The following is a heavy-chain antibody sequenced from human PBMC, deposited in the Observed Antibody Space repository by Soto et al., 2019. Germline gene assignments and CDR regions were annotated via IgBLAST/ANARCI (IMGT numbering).Heavy chain of an antibody. J-gene: IGHJ4*02. D-gene: IGHD7-27*01. CDR3: ARGTGDLTH. Sequence: GSLRLSCAASGFTFSVYTMHWVRQAPGKGLEYVSGVSSNGGSKYYANSVKGRFTISRDNSKNTLYLQMGSLRAEDKGVYYCARGTGDLTHWGQGTLVTVSS. V-gene: IGHV3-64*01. CDR1: GFTFSVYT. CDR2: VSSNGGSK.